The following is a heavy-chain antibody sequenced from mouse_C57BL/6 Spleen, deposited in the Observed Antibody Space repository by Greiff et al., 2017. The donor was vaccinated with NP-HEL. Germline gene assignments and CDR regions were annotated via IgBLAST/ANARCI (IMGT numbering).Heavy chain of an antibody. CDR1: GYAFSSSW. V-gene: IGHV1-82*01. CDR2: IYPGDGDT. D-gene: IGHD2-5*01. Sequence: QVHVKQSGPELVKPGASVKISCKASGYAFSSSWMNWVKQRPGKGLEWIGRIYPGDGDTNYNGKFKGKATLTADKSSSTAYMQLSSLTSEDSAVYFCARSAYSNYLVSYWGQGTLVTVSA. J-gene: IGHJ3*01. CDR3: ARSAYSNYLVSY.